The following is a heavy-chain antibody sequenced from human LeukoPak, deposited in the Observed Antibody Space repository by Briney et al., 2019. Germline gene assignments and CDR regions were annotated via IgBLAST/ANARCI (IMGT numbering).Heavy chain of an antibody. J-gene: IGHJ4*02. Sequence: GGSLRLSCAASGFTFSSYGMSWVRQASGKGLEWVSAISGRGGSKSYAYSAKGRFTFARANSKNKLYLQMHSMSAKDTAVSYCARVVPPTEYGSGSYFRDPYYFDYWGQGTLVTVSS. CDR3: ARVVPPTEYGSGSYFRDPYYFDY. D-gene: IGHD3-10*01. CDR2: ISGRGGSK. V-gene: IGHV3-23*01. CDR1: GFTFSSYG.